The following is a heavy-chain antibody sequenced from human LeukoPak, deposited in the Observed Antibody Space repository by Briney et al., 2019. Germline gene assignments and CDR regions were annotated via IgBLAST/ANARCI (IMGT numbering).Heavy chain of an antibody. CDR3: ARGGQQLVLGAFDI. Sequence: GGSLRLSCAASGFTFTTYSMNWVRQAPGKGLEWLSYISSGGSTIYYADSVKGRFTISRDNAKNSLYLQMNSLRAEDTAVYYCARGGQQLVLGAFDIWGQGTMVTVSS. J-gene: IGHJ3*02. CDR2: ISSGGSTI. D-gene: IGHD6-13*01. V-gene: IGHV3-48*04. CDR1: GFTFTTYS.